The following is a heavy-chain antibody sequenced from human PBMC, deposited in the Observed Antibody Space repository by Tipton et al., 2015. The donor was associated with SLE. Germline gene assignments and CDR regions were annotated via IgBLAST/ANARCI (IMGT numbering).Heavy chain of an antibody. CDR1: GGSISSSSYY. D-gene: IGHD2-15*01. CDR2: IYYSGNT. J-gene: IGHJ4*02. Sequence: LRLSCTVSGGSISSSSYYWGWIRQPPGKGLEWIGSIYYSGNTYYNPSLKSRVTISVDTSKNQFSLKLSSVTATDTAVYYCATRMESGDLVYSDYWGQGTLVTVSS. CDR3: ATRMESGDLVYSDY. V-gene: IGHV4-39*01.